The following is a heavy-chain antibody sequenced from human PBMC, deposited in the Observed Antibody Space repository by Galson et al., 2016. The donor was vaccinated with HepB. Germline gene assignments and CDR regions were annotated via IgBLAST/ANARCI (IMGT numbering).Heavy chain of an antibody. J-gene: IGHJ4*02. V-gene: IGHV3-74*01. Sequence: SLRLSCAASGFTFSSYGMHWVRQGPGEGLVWVSRSNPDGSGTGYADTVKGRFTISRDNAKNTLYLQMNNLRVEDTAVYYCAIIGSRPLAAFVDFWGPGTLVTVPS. D-gene: IGHD1-26*01. CDR1: GFTFSSYG. CDR2: SNPDGSGT. CDR3: AIIGSRPLAAFVDF.